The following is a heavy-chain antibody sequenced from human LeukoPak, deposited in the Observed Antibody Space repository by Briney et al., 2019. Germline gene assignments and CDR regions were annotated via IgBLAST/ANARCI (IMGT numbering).Heavy chain of an antibody. V-gene: IGHV4-39*01. Sequence: SETLSLTCSVSGVSISSSSFYWGWIRQPPGKGLEWIGSFHYIGSTYHNPSLKSRVTISVDTSKTQFSLKLSSVTAADTAVYYCARQYIAAANLYFDYWGQGTLVTVSS. D-gene: IGHD6-13*01. CDR1: GVSISSSSFY. CDR3: ARQYIAAANLYFDY. CDR2: FHYIGST. J-gene: IGHJ4*02.